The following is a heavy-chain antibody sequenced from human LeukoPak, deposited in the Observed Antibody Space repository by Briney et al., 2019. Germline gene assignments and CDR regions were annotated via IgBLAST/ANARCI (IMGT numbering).Heavy chain of an antibody. J-gene: IGHJ3*02. CDR3: ARDLLVVVPAAISGSNI. CDR2: ISAYNGNT. CDR1: GYTFTSYG. V-gene: IGHV1-18*01. Sequence: ASVKVSCKASGYTFTSYGTSWVRQAPGQGLEWMGWISAYNGNTNYAQKLQGRVTMTTDTSTSTAYMELRSLRSDDTAVYYCARDLLVVVPAAISGSNIWGQGTMVTVSS. D-gene: IGHD2-2*01.